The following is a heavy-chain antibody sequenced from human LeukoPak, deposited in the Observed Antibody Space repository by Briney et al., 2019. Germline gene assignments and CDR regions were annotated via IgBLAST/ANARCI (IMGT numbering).Heavy chain of an antibody. CDR3: ARRLNRQMED. Sequence: ASVKVSCKASGYTFTNYDINWVRQAPGQGLEWMGWMNPNSGNTGYAQKFQGRVTMTRNTPINTAYMELSSLTSEDTAVYYCARRLNRQMEDWGQGTLVTVSS. CDR1: GYTFTNYD. V-gene: IGHV1-8*01. CDR2: MNPNSGNT. D-gene: IGHD1-1*01. J-gene: IGHJ4*02.